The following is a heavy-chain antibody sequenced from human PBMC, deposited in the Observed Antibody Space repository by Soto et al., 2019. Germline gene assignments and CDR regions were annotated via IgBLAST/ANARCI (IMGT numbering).Heavy chain of an antibody. CDR3: ARGEESVILPAAMFFDY. CDR1: GFTFSSYA. D-gene: IGHD2-2*01. V-gene: IGHV3-64*01. CDR2: LSSNGGRT. J-gene: IGHJ4*02. Sequence: EVQLVESGGGLVQPGGSLRLSCAASGFTFSSYAMHWVRQPPGKGLEYVSALSSNGGRTYYANSLKGRFTISRDNFKNTLCVEMDSLRAEDMAVYYCARGEESVILPAAMFFDYWGQGALVTVSS.